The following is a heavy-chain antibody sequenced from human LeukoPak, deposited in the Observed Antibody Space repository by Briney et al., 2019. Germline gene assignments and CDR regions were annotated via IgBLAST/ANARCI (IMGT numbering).Heavy chain of an antibody. J-gene: IGHJ3*02. D-gene: IGHD2-2*02. CDR2: IYYSGST. CDR3: ARGHQLLYPSQTQDAFDI. Sequence: SETLSLTCTVSGGSISSGDYYWSWIRQPPGKGLEWIGYIYYSGSTYYNPSLKSRVTISVDTSKNQFSLKLSSVTAADTAVYYCARGHQLLYPSQTQDAFDIWGQGTMVTVSS. CDR1: GGSISSGDYY. V-gene: IGHV4-30-4*08.